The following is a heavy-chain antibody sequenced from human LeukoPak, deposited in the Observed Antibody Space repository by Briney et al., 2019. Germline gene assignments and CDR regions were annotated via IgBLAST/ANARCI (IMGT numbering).Heavy chain of an antibody. J-gene: IGHJ4*02. CDR1: GFTFSSYA. CDR3: AKDLSTSGWILDY. D-gene: IGHD6-19*01. CDR2: ISWDGGST. Sequence: PGGSLRLSCAASGFTFSSYAMSWVRQAPGKGLEWVSVISWDGGSTYYADSVKGRFTISRDNSKNSLYLQMNSLRTEDTALYYCAKDLSTSGWILDYWGQGTLLTVSS. V-gene: IGHV3-43*02.